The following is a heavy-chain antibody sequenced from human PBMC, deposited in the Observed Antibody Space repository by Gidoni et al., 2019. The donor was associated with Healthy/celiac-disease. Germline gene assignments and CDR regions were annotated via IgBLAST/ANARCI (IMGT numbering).Heavy chain of an antibody. CDR2: ISWDGGST. D-gene: IGHD5-18*01. J-gene: IGHJ4*02. Sequence: EVQLVESGGVVVQPGGSLRLSCAASGFTFDDYTMHWVRQAPGKGLEWVSLISWDGGSTYYADSVKGRFTISRDNSKNSLYLQMNSLRTEDTALYYCAKDGGPGYSYGNLFDYWGQGTLVTVSS. CDR3: AKDGGPGYSYGNLFDY. CDR1: GFTFDDYT. V-gene: IGHV3-43*01.